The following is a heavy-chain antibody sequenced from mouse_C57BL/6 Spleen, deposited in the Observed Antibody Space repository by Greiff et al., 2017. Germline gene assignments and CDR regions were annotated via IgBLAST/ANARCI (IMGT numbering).Heavy chain of an antibody. CDR2: ISDGGSYT. V-gene: IGHV5-4*01. CDR3: ARDLFMDY. D-gene: IGHD2-3*01. CDR1: GFTFSSYA. J-gene: IGHJ4*01. Sequence: EVHLVESGGGLVKPGGSLKLSCAASGFTFSSYAMSWVRQTPEKRLEWVATISDGGSYTYYPDNVKGRFTISRDNAKNNLYLQMSHLKSEDTAMYYCARDLFMDYWGQGTSVTVSS.